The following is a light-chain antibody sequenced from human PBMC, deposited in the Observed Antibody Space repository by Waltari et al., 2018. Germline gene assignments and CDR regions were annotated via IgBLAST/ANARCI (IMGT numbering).Light chain of an antibody. V-gene: IGKV3-11*01. CDR3: QQRSHWWT. CDR2: GAS. CDR1: QSVDSY. Sequence: EIVLTQSQVTLSLSPGERATLSCRASQSVDSYLAWYQQRLGQPPRLLIFGASKRATGIPARFSGSGSETDFTLTISGLEPEEFAVYYCQQRSHWWTFGQGTKVEIK. J-gene: IGKJ1*01.